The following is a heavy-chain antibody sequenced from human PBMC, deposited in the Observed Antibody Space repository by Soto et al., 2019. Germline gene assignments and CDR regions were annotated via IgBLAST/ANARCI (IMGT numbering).Heavy chain of an antibody. CDR2: MYHSGTT. CDR3: ARGRYYLDY. CDR1: GDSISNYY. V-gene: IGHV4-59*01. Sequence: SETLSLTCTVSGDSISNYYWSWIRQPPGKGLEWIGYMYHSGTTNYNPSLKSRVTISIDTSKNQFSLRLSSVTAADTAVYYCARGRYYLDYWGQGALVTVSS. J-gene: IGHJ4*02.